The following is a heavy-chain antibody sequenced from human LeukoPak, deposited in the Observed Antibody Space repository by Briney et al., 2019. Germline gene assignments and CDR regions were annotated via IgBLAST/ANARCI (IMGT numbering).Heavy chain of an antibody. CDR3: ARDSPYSSCWYSAFDC. CDR2: IYYSGST. J-gene: IGHJ4*02. D-gene: IGHD6-19*01. Sequence: SETLSLTCTVSGGSISSHYWSWIRQPPGKGLEWVGYIYYSGSTNYNPSLKSRVTISVDTSKDQFSLKLSSVTAADTAVYYCARDSPYSSCWYSAFDCWGQGTLVTVSS. V-gene: IGHV4-59*11. CDR1: GGSISSHY.